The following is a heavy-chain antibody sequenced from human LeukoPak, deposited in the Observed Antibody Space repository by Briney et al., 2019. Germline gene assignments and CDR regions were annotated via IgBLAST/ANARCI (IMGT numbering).Heavy chain of an antibody. V-gene: IGHV4-34*01. CDR2: INHSGST. CDR3: ARGPQRMLLYNWFDP. J-gene: IGHJ5*02. Sequence: SETLSLTCAVYGGSFSGYYWSWIRQPPGKGLEWIGEINHSGSTNYNPSLKSRVTISVDTSRNQFSLKLSSVTAADTAVYYCARGPQRMLLYNWFDPWGQGTLVTVSS. CDR1: GGSFSGYY. D-gene: IGHD2-8*01.